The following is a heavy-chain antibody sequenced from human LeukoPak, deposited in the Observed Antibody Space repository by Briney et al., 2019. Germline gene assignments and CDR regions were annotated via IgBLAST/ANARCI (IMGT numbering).Heavy chain of an antibody. Sequence: GGSLRLSCAASGFTFSSYAMSWVRQAPGKGLEWVAFIRYDGSNKYYADSVKGRFTISRDNSKNTLYLQMNSLRAEDTAVYYCAKDLGTTVTTGSSFDYWGQGTLVTVSS. CDR1: GFTFSSYA. V-gene: IGHV3-30*02. D-gene: IGHD4-17*01. J-gene: IGHJ4*02. CDR2: IRYDGSNK. CDR3: AKDLGTTVTTGSSFDY.